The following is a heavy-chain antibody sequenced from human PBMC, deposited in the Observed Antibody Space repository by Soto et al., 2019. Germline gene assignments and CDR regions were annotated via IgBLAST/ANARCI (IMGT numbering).Heavy chain of an antibody. V-gene: IGHV4-30-2*01. CDR1: GDSISSGGSS. D-gene: IGHD2-21*02. CDR3: ARDLWGYCGTDCYPLDV. CDR2: IYHHGSA. J-gene: IGHJ6*02. Sequence: SETLSLTCTVSGDSISSGGSSWNWIRQPPGKGLEWIGYIYHHGSAYYNPSLKSRVTISVDRSKNQFSLKLNSVTAADTAVYYCARDLWGYCGTDCYPLDVWGQGTTVTVSS.